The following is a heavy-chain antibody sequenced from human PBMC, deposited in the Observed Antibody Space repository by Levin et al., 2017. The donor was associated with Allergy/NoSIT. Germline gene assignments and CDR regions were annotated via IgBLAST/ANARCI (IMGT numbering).Heavy chain of an antibody. V-gene: IGHV3-64D*06. D-gene: IGHD4-17*01. Sequence: TGGSLRLSCSASGFTFSSNVMHWVRQAPGRGLEYVSAISSSGGTTYYADSVKGRFIISRDNSKNTLYLQVNSLSTEDTAVYYCLKPYADWGQGTLVTVSS. CDR3: LKPYAD. CDR1: GFTFSSNV. J-gene: IGHJ4*02. CDR2: ISSSGGTT.